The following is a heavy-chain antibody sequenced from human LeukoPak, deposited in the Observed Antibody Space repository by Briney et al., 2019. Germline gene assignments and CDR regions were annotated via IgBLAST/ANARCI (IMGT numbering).Heavy chain of an antibody. Sequence: SETLSLTCKVSGDSMTSHSWTWIRQSPGKSLEWIGYVFYSGVTDYNPSLKSRVTISIDTSKLQFSLRLTSVTVADAAVYYCTRDAHRNNWYFDIWGRGTLVTVSS. CDR1: GDSMTSHS. V-gene: IGHV4-59*11. CDR3: TRDAHRNNWYFDI. D-gene: IGHD2-21*01. J-gene: IGHJ2*01. CDR2: VFYSGVT.